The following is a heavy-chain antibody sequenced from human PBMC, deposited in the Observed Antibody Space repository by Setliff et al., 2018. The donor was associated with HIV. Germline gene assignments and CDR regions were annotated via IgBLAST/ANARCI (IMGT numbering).Heavy chain of an antibody. CDR1: GGSFSGYY. CDR3: ARDIWAYGLMGS. V-gene: IGHV4-34*01. J-gene: IGHJ5*02. D-gene: IGHD4-17*01. Sequence: SETLSLTCAVYGGSFSGYYWSWIRQPPGKGLEWIGEIYFSGHTNYNPSLKSRVTLSLDNSKNQFSLKLTSVTAADTAVYYCARDIWAYGLMGSWGQGTPVTVSS. CDR2: IYFSGHT.